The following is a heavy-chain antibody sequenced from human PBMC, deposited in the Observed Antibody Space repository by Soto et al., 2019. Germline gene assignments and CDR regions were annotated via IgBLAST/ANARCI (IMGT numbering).Heavy chain of an antibody. Sequence: SETLSLTCAVYGGSFSCYYWSWIRQPPGKGLEWIGEINHSGSTNYNPSLKSRVTISVDTSKNQFSLKLSSVTAADTAVYYCARVSSGWLYNWFDPWGQGTLVTVSS. J-gene: IGHJ5*02. CDR2: INHSGST. D-gene: IGHD6-19*01. V-gene: IGHV4-34*01. CDR3: ARVSSGWLYNWFDP. CDR1: GGSFSCYY.